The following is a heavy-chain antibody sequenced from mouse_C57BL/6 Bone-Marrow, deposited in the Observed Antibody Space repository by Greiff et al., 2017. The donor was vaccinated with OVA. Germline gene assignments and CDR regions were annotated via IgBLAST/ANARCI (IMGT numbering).Heavy chain of an antibody. J-gene: IGHJ3*01. Sequence: DVKLVESGGGLVQPGGSLKLSCAASGFTFSDYGMAWVRQAPRKGPEWVAFISNLAYSIYYADTVTGRFTISRENAKNTLYLEMSSLRSEDTAMYYCERPHYYYGSSYGFAYWGQGTLVTVSA. CDR2: ISNLAYSI. CDR1: GFTFSDYG. D-gene: IGHD1-1*01. CDR3: ERPHYYYGSSYGFAY. V-gene: IGHV5-15*01.